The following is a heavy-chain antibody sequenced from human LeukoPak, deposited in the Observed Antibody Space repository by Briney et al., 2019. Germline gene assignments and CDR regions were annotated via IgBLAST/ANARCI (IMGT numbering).Heavy chain of an antibody. J-gene: IGHJ4*02. CDR1: GYTFTSYG. V-gene: IGHV1-69*04. CDR2: IIPILGIA. D-gene: IGHD6-19*01. CDR3: ARVSDSSGWIDY. Sequence: GASVKVSCKASGYTFTSYGISWVRQAPGQGLEWMGRIIPILGIANYAQKFQGRVTITADKSTSTAYMELSSLRSEDTAVYYCARVSDSSGWIDYWGQGTLVTVSS.